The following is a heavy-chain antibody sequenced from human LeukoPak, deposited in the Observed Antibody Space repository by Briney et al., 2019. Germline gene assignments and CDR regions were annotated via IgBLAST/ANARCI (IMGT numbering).Heavy chain of an antibody. V-gene: IGHV4-30-4*08. J-gene: IGHJ6*03. D-gene: IGHD4-23*01. CDR1: GGFISSGDYY. CDR3: ARVNYYYMDV. Sequence: SQTLSLTCTVSGGFISSGDYYWSWIRQPPGKGPEWIGYIYYSGITYYNPSLKSRPIISVDTSKNQFSLRLGTVTAADTSLYYCARVNYYYMDVWGKGTTVTVSS. CDR2: IYYSGIT.